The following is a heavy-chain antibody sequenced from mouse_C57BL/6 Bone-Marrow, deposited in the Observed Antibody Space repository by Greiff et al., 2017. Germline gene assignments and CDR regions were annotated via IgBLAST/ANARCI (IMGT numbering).Heavy chain of an antibody. CDR3: AREGLCFYAMDY. CDR1: GYTFTSYW. Sequence: QVQLQQPGAELVKPGASVKLSCKASGYTFTSYWMHWVKQRPGQGLEWIGMIHPNSGSTNYNEKFKSKATLTVDKSSSTAYMQLSSLTSEDSAVYYCAREGLCFYAMDYWGQGTSVTVSS. V-gene: IGHV1-64*01. J-gene: IGHJ4*01. D-gene: IGHD2-3*01. CDR2: IHPNSGST.